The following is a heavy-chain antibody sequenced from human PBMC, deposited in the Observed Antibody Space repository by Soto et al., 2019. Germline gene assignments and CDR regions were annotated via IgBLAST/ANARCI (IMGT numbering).Heavy chain of an antibody. J-gene: IGHJ3*02. V-gene: IGHV3-30-3*01. Sequence: PGGSLRLSCAASGFTFSSSAMHWVRQAPGKGLEWVAVISYDGSNKYYADSVKGRYTISRDNSKNTLYLQMNSLRAEDTAVYYCARGAGGWFLDAFDIWGQGTMVTVSS. D-gene: IGHD6-19*01. CDR3: ARGAGGWFLDAFDI. CDR2: ISYDGSNK. CDR1: GFTFSSSA.